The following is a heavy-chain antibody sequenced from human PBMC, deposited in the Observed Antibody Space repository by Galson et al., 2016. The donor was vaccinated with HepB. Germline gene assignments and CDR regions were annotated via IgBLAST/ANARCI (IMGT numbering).Heavy chain of an antibody. CDR1: GFTFSRYA. D-gene: IGHD1-26*01. J-gene: IGHJ6*02. Sequence: SLRLSCAASGFTFSRYAMSWVRQAPGKGLEWVAVISNGGSYKDYADSVKGRFTISRDNSKNTLFLQMNSLRAEDTAVYYCAKEPAPVGSYGVYYYYGMDVWGQGTTVTVSS. CDR2: ISNGGSYK. CDR3: AKEPAPVGSYGVYYYYGMDV. V-gene: IGHV3-30*18.